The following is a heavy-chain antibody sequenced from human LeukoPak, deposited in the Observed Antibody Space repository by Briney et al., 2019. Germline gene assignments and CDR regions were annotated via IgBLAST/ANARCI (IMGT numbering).Heavy chain of an antibody. D-gene: IGHD3-3*01. CDR2: IYYSGST. J-gene: IGHJ5*02. CDR3: AKDPGVYPTNWFDP. V-gene: IGHV4-59*12. Sequence: PSETLSLTCTVSGGSISSYYWSWIRQPPGKGLEWIGYIYYSGSTNYNPSLKSRVTISVDTSKNQFSLKLSSVTAADTAVYYCAKDPGVYPTNWFDPWGQGTLVTVSS. CDR1: GGSISSYY.